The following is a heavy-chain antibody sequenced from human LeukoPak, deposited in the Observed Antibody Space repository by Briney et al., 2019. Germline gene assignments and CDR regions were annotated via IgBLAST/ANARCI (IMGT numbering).Heavy chain of an antibody. CDR2: IYYSGST. Sequence: SQTLSLTCTVSGVSISSGGYYWSWIRQHPGKGLEWIGYIYYSGSTYYNPSLKSRDTISVDTSKNQFSLKLSSVTAADTAVYYCARTNSGYLISDYWGQGTLVTASS. J-gene: IGHJ4*02. D-gene: IGHD5-12*01. CDR1: GVSISSGGYY. CDR3: ARTNSGYLISDY. V-gene: IGHV4-31*03.